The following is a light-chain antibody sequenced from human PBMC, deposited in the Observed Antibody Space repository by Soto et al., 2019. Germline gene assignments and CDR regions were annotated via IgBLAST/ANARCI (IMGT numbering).Light chain of an antibody. CDR2: SVS. CDR3: CSSTGSDIRYV. CDR1: SSDVGAYNY. V-gene: IGLV2-14*03. Sequence: QSVLTQPASVSGSPGQSIAISCTGTSSDVGAYNYVSWYQHHPGKAPELIIYSVSHRPSGVSDRFSGSKSGNTASLTISGLQAEDEADYYCCSSTGSDIRYVFGAGTKLTVL. J-gene: IGLJ1*01.